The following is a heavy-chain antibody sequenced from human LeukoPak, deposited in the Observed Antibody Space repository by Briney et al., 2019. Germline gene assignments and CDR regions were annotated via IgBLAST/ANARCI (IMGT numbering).Heavy chain of an antibody. J-gene: IGHJ1*01. CDR1: GFTFSRHW. Sequence: GGSLRLSCAAFGFTFSRHWMSWVRQAPGKGLEWVANIKQDGSETYYVDSVKGRFTISRDNAQNPLYLQMNNLRAEDTAVYYCARGCCSSTNCYAACIRHWGQGTLVTVSS. V-gene: IGHV3-7*01. CDR3: ARGCCSSTNCYAACIRH. CDR2: IKQDGSET. D-gene: IGHD2-2*01.